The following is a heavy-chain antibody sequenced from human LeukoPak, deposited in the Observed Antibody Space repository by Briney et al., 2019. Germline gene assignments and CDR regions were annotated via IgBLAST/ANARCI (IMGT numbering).Heavy chain of an antibody. J-gene: IGHJ6*02. V-gene: IGHV3-48*04. CDR2: ISSSSSTI. CDR3: ARVPLGTQQWLQSRRGMDV. Sequence: GGSLRLSCAASGFSFSDYNMNWVRQAPGKGLEWVSFISSSSSTIYYADSVKGRFTISRDNAKNTLYLQMDSLSADDTAVYYCARVPLGTQQWLQSRRGMDVWGQGTTVTVSS. D-gene: IGHD6-19*01. CDR1: GFSFSDYN.